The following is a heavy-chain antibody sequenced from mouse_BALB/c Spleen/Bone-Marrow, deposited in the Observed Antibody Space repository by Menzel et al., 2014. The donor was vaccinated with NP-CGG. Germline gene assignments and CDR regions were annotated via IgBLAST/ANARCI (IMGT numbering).Heavy chain of an antibody. V-gene: IGHV1-5*01. D-gene: IGHD1-1*01. Sequence: VQLQQSGTALARSGASVKMSCKASGYTFTSFWMHWVKQRPGQGLEWIGAVYPGNNDTNYNQNFKGKAKLTAVTSTSTAYMEFSSLTNEDSAVYYCTRYFYGGRDWYFDVWGAGTTVTIST. J-gene: IGHJ1*01. CDR1: GYTFTSFW. CDR2: VYPGNNDT. CDR3: TRYFYGGRDWYFDV.